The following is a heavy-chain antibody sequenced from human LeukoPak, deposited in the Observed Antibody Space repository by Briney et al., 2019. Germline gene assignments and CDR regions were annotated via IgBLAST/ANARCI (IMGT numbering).Heavy chain of an antibody. J-gene: IGHJ4*02. CDR3: ARASNIVATITRLGPDY. V-gene: IGHV1-46*01. CDR1: GYTFSNHY. D-gene: IGHD5-12*01. Sequence: ASVKVSCKASGYTFSNHYLHWVRQAPGQGLEWMGIVNPIGGSTIYAHKFQGRVTMTRDMATSTLYMELSSLRSEDTAVYYCARASNIVATITRLGPDYWGQGTLVTVSS. CDR2: VNPIGGST.